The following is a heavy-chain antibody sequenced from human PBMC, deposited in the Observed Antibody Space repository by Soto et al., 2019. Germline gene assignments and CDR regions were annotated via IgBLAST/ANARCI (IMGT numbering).Heavy chain of an antibody. V-gene: IGHV4-59*08. CDR3: ARFNWYFDL. CDR2: IYYSGST. CDR1: GGSISSYY. J-gene: IGHJ2*01. Sequence: QVQLQESGPRLVKPSETLSLTCTVSGGSISSYYWRWIRQPPGKGLEWIGYIYYSGSTNYNPSLKSRVTISVDTSKNQFSLKLSSVTAADTAVYYCARFNWYFDLWGSGNLVTVSS.